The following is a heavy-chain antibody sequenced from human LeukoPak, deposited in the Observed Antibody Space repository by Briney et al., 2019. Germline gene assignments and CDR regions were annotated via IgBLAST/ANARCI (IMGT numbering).Heavy chain of an antibody. CDR1: GGAISSYY. V-gene: IGHV4-59*01. D-gene: IGHD4-11*01. CDR2: IYYSGST. J-gene: IGHJ3*02. Sequence: SETLSLTCTVSGGAISSYYWSWIRQPPGKGLEWIGYIYYSGSTNYNPSLKSRVTISVDTSKNQFSLKLSSVTAADTAVYYCARVQRLYIAAFGIWGQGTMVTVSS. CDR3: ARVQRLYIAAFGI.